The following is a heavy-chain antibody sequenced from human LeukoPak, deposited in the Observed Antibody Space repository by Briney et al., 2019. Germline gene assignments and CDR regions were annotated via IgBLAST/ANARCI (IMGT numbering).Heavy chain of an antibody. CDR3: ARDPFPTVGATPPDAFDI. CDR1: GYTFTGYY. D-gene: IGHD1-26*01. V-gene: IGHV1-2*06. CDR2: INPNSGGT. J-gene: IGHJ3*02. Sequence: ASVKVSCKASGYTFTGYYMHWVRQAPGQGLEWMGRINPNSGGTNYAQKFQGRVTMTRDTSISAAYMELSRLRSDDTAVYYCARDPFPTVGATPPDAFDIWGQGTMVTVSS.